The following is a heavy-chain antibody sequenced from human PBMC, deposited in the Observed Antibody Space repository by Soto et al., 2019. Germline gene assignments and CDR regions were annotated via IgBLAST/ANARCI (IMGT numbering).Heavy chain of an antibody. Sequence: PGGSLRLSCVASGFTLTTYTMNWVRQAPGMGLEWVASINGRGNYKYYTDSVEGRFTISRDNAENSLYLHMNSLGAEDTAVYYCARDGDVNTGFGKDYWGQGTLVTVSS. D-gene: IGHD3-16*01. V-gene: IGHV3-21*01. CDR1: GFTLTTYT. CDR3: ARDGDVNTGFGKDY. CDR2: INGRGNYK. J-gene: IGHJ4*02.